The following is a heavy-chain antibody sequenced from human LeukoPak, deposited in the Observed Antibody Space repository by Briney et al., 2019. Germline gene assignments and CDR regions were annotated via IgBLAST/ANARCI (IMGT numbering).Heavy chain of an antibody. V-gene: IGHV3-23*01. D-gene: IGHD6-19*01. J-gene: IGHJ4*02. CDR3: AKRLAVAGTGYYFDY. CDR1: GFTFSSYA. CDR2: ISGSGGST. Sequence: GGSLRLSCAASGFTFSSYAMSWVRQAPGKGLEWVSAISGSGGSTYYADSVKGRFTISRDNSKNTLYLQMNNLRAEDTAVYYCAKRLAVAGTGYYFDYWGQGTLVTVSS.